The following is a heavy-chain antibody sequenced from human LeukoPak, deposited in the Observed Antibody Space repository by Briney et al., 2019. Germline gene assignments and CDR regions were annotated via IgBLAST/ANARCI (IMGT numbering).Heavy chain of an antibody. CDR3: ARESATMVRGVIGWFDP. CDR1: GGTFSSYA. Sequence: SVKVSCKASGGTFSSYAINWVRQAPGQGLEWMGGIIPIFGTANYAQKFQGRVTITADESTSTAYMELSSLRSEDTAVYYCARESATMVRGVIGWFDPWGQGTLVTVSS. V-gene: IGHV1-69*01. J-gene: IGHJ5*02. D-gene: IGHD3-10*01. CDR2: IIPIFGTA.